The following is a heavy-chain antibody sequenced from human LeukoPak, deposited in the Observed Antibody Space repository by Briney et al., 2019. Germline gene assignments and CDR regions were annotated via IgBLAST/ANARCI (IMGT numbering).Heavy chain of an antibody. Sequence: SVKVSFKASGYTFTSCDINWVRQATGQGLEWMGWMNPNSGNTGYAQKFQGRVTMTRNTSISTAYMELSSLRSEDTAVYYCARGFNSGYDMRDEPHYYYYGMDVWGQGTTVTVSS. CDR2: MNPNSGNT. J-gene: IGHJ6*02. CDR1: GYTFTSCD. V-gene: IGHV1-8*01. CDR3: ARGFNSGYDMRDEPHYYYYGMDV. D-gene: IGHD5-12*01.